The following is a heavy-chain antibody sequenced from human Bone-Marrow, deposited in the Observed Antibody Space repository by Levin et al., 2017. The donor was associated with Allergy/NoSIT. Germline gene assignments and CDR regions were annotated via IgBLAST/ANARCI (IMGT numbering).Heavy chain of an antibody. CDR1: GGFVSSYY. Sequence: SETLSLTCTVSGGFVSSYYWTWIRQPPGKGLEWIGYIFYSGSAKYNPSLKSRVTISVDTSNNQFSLKLTSVTAADTALYYCATSIAVAGNDAFDIWGQGTMVTVSS. D-gene: IGHD6-19*01. CDR3: ATSIAVAGNDAFDI. V-gene: IGHV4-59*02. CDR2: IFYSGSA. J-gene: IGHJ3*02.